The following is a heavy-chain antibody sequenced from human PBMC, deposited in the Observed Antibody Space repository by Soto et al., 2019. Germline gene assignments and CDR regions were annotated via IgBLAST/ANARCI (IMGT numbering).Heavy chain of an antibody. CDR1: GGTCIDTY. Sequence: PSETQSLTCAVYGGTCIDTYWNWFRQPPGKGLEWIGYVYYTGSTSYNPSLKSRVTISVDTSKNQFSLKLSSMTAADTAVYYCASALYCSGGSCSFDPWGQGTLVTVS. CDR2: VYYTGST. CDR3: ASALYCSGGSCSFDP. V-gene: IGHV4-59*01. J-gene: IGHJ5*02. D-gene: IGHD2-15*01.